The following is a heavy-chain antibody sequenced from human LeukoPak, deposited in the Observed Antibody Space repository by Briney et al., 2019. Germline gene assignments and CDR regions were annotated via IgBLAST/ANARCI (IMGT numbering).Heavy chain of an antibody. CDR2: IRAYNGNT. J-gene: IGHJ3*02. V-gene: IGHV1-18*01. CDR3: AKTYYYDSSGLNAFDI. Sequence: ASVRVSCKASGYTFTSYGISWVRQAPGQGLEWVGWIRAYNGNTNYAQKLQGRVTMTTDTSTSTAYMELRSLRSDDTAVYYCAKTYYYDSSGLNAFDIWGQGTMVTVSS. D-gene: IGHD3-22*01. CDR1: GYTFTSYG.